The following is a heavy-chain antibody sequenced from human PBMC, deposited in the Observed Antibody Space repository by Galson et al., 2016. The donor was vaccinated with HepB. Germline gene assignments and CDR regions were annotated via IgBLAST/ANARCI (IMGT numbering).Heavy chain of an antibody. V-gene: IGHV1-68*02. D-gene: IGHD3-10*01. CDR3: ARDGRGPTSRGYFDY. J-gene: IGHJ4*02. CDR1: GYTFTYCS. Sequence: SVKVSCKASGYTFTYCSLHWLHQAPGQGLERMRWITLYNGNIIVTIPRDVSLRTAYIDLSSLRSEDSAVYYGARDGRGPTSRGYFDYWGQGTLVTVSS. CDR2: ITLYNGNI.